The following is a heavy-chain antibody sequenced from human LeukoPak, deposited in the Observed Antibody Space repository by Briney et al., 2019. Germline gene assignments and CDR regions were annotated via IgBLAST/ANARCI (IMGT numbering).Heavy chain of an antibody. D-gene: IGHD3-10*01. V-gene: IGHV3-23*01. Sequence: PGGSLRLFCAASGFTFSSYAMSWVRQAPGKGLEWVSAISGSGGSTYYADSVKGRFTISRDNSENTLYLQMNSLSAEDTAVYYCGGSGSYYNNDYWGQGTLVTVSS. J-gene: IGHJ4*02. CDR2: ISGSGGST. CDR3: GGSGSYYNNDY. CDR1: GFTFSSYA.